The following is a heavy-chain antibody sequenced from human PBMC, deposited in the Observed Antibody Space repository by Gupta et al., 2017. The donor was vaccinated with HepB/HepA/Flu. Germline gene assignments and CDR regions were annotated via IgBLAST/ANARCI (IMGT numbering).Heavy chain of an antibody. J-gene: IGHJ5*02. CDR1: GDSVSSNSAA. D-gene: IGHD1-26*01. Sequence: QVQLQQSGPGLVKPSQTLSLTCAISGDSVSSNSAAWNWIRQSPSRGLEWLGRTYYRSKWYNDYAVSVKSRITINPDTSKNQFSLQLNSVTPEDTAVYYCARGSCPRCDLLSGSYSNWFDPWGQGTLVTVSS. CDR2: TYYRSKWYN. V-gene: IGHV6-1*01. CDR3: ARGSCPRCDLLSGSYSNWFDP.